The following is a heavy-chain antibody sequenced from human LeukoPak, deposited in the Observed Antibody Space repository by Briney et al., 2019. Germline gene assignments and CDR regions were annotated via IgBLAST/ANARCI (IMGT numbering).Heavy chain of an antibody. V-gene: IGHV4-39*07. J-gene: IGHJ4*02. CDR1: GGSISSSSYY. D-gene: IGHD3-22*01. CDR3: TKGYYEPFDS. CDR2: IYYSGST. Sequence: KSSETLSLTCTVSGGSISSSSYYWGWIRQPPGKGLEWIGSIYYSGSTYYNPSLKSRVTISVDTSKNQFSLKLSSVTAADSAMYYCTKGYYEPFDSWGQGTLVTVSS.